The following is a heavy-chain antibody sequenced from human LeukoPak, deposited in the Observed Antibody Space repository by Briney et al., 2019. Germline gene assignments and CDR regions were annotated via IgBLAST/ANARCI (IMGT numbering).Heavy chain of an antibody. V-gene: IGHV1-69*05. Sequence: GASVKVSCKASGGTFSSYAISWVRQAPGQGLEWMGGIIPIFGTANYAQKFQGRVTITTDESTSTAYMELSSLRSEDTAVYYCATEKDGYRYYFDYWGQGTLVTVSS. D-gene: IGHD5-24*01. CDR1: GGTFSSYA. CDR2: IIPIFGTA. J-gene: IGHJ4*02. CDR3: ATEKDGYRYYFDY.